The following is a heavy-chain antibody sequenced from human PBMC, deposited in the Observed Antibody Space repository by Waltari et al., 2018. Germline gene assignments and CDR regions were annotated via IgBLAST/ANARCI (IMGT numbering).Heavy chain of an antibody. J-gene: IGHJ6*03. CDR3: ASGVAAAHYYYMDV. CDR1: GGSIRSYY. V-gene: IGHV4-4*07. D-gene: IGHD6-13*01. Sequence: QVQLQESGPGLVKPSETLSLTCTVSGGSIRSYYWSWIRPPAGKGLAWIGRIYTSGSTNYNPSLNSRVTMSVDTSKNQFSLKLSSVTAADTAVYYCASGVAAAHYYYMDVWGKGTTVTVSS. CDR2: IYTSGST.